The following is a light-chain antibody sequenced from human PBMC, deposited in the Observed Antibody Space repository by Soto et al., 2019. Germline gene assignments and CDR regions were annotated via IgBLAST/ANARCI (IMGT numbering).Light chain of an antibody. CDR2: DVS. V-gene: IGLV2-14*01. CDR3: SSYTSSNTWV. CDR1: SSDVGGHNY. Sequence: QSALTQPASVSGSPGQSITISCTGTSSDVGGHNYVSWYQQHPGKAPKLMIYDVSNRPSGVSNRFSGSKSGNTASLTISGLQAEDEADYYCSSYTSSNTWVFGGGTQLTVL. J-gene: IGLJ3*02.